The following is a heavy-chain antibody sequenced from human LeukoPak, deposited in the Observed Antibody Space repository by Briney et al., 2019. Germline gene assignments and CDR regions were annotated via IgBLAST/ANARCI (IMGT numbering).Heavy chain of an antibody. Sequence: GASVKVSCKASGYTFTGYYMHWVRQAPGQGLEWMGWINPNSGGTNYAQKFQGRVTMTRDTSISTAYMELSRLRSDDTAVYYCAKFSITGTTPLFLWGQGTLVTVSS. CDR1: GYTFTGYY. J-gene: IGHJ4*02. CDR2: INPNSGGT. CDR3: AKFSITGTTPLFL. D-gene: IGHD1-20*01. V-gene: IGHV1-2*02.